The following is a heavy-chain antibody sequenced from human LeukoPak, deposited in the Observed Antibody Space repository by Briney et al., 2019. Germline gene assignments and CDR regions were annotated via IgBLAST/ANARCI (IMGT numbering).Heavy chain of an antibody. J-gene: IGHJ4*02. D-gene: IGHD4-11*01. CDR3: AKDATTTVTFDY. CDR1: GFTFSSYA. CDR2: ISGSGGST. V-gene: IGHV3-23*01. Sequence: PGGSLRLSCAASGFTFSSYAMSWVRQAPGKGLEWVSVISGSGGSTYYRDSVKGRFTISRDNSKNTLYLQMNSLTAGDTAVYFCAKDATTTVTFDYWGQGTLVTVSS.